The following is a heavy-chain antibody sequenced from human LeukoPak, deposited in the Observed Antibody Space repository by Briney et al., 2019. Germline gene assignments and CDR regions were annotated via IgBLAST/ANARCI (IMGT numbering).Heavy chain of an antibody. J-gene: IGHJ4*02. Sequence: GGSLRLSCAGAGFTFTTYSMNWVRQAPGKGLEWVSSISSSGSYGYYADSVKGRFTISRDNAKKSLYLQMNSLRAEDTAVYYCAKCSGGSYYHSDDYWGQGTLVTVSS. CDR3: AKCSGGSYYHSDDY. CDR1: GFTFTTYS. V-gene: IGHV3-21*01. D-gene: IGHD2-15*01. CDR2: ISSSGSYG.